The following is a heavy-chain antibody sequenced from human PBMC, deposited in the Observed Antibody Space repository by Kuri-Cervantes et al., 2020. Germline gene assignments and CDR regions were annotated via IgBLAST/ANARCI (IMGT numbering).Heavy chain of an antibody. D-gene: IGHD5-24*01. CDR1: GGSISSSSYY. J-gene: IGHJ6*02. CDR2: IYYSGST. V-gene: IGHV4-39*07. Sequence: LSCTVSGGSISSSSYYWGWIRQPPGKELEWIGSIYYSGSTYYNPSLKSRVTISVDTSKNQFSLKLSSVTAADTAVYYCARMAAEYYYYGMDVWGQGTTVTVSS. CDR3: ARMAAEYYYYGMDV.